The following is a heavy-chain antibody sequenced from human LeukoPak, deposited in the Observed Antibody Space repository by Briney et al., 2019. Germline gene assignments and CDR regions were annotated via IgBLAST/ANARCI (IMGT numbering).Heavy chain of an antibody. CDR1: GYTFTGYN. V-gene: IGHV1-2*02. Sequence: GASVKVSCKASGYTFTGYNMHWVRQAPGQGLEWMGWINPNSGGTNYAQKFQGRVTMTRDTSISTAYMELSRLRSDDTAVYYCARAGSIAAAEFHIDYWGQGTLVTVSS. J-gene: IGHJ4*02. CDR2: INPNSGGT. CDR3: ARAGSIAAAEFHIDY. D-gene: IGHD6-13*01.